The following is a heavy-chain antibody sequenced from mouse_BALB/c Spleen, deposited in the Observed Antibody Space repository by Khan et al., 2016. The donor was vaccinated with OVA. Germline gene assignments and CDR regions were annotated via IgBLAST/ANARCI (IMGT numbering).Heavy chain of an antibody. D-gene: IGHD3-2*02. CDR2: INPYSSGT. CDR3: SSSAYCFFAD. CDR1: GYAFTDYL. Sequence: QVQLQQPGAELVRPGTSVKLSCKASGYAFTDYLIEWVKQRPGQGLEWIGVINPYSSGTHYNQEFMDRATLTADKSSSTAYMQLSSLTSDDSAVYFGSSSAYCFFADWGPGTPVTVS. J-gene: IGHJ3*01. V-gene: IGHV1-54*01.